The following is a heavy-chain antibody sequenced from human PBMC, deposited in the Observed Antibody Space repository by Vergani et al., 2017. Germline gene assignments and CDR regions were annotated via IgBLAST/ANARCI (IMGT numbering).Heavy chain of an antibody. V-gene: IGHV3-21*01. Sequence: EVQLVESGGGLVKPGGSLRLSCAASGFTFSSYSMNWVRQAPGKGLVWVSSISSSSSYIYYADSVKGRFTISRDNAKNSLYLQMNSLRAEDTAVYYCARVSAYCGGDCSRDYWGQGTLVTVSS. CDR3: ARVSAYCGGDCSRDY. CDR1: GFTFSSYS. D-gene: IGHD2-21*02. CDR2: ISSSSSYI. J-gene: IGHJ4*02.